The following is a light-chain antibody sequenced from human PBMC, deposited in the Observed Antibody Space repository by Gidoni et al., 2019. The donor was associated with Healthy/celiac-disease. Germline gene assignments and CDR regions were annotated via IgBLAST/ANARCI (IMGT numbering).Light chain of an antibody. CDR2: DVS. Sequence: QSALTQPAAVAGSPGQSITIACTGTSSDVGGYNYVAWYPQHPGKAPQLMIYDVSNRPSGVSNRFSGSKSGNPASLTISGLPAEDEADYYCSSYTSSSTWVFGGGTKLTVL. CDR1: SSDVGGYNY. J-gene: IGLJ3*02. V-gene: IGLV2-14*03. CDR3: SSYTSSSTWV.